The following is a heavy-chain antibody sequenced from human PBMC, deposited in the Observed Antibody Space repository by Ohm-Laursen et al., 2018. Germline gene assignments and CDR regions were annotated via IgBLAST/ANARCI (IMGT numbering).Heavy chain of an antibody. CDR3: ARVTYPSGSLPGSPGWFDP. CDR1: GYTFTSYY. Sequence: AASVKVSCKASGYTFTSYYMHWVRQAPGQGLEWMGIINPSGGSTSYAQKFQGRVTMTRDTSTSTVYMELSSLRPEDTAVYFCARVTYPSGSLPGSPGWFDPWGQGTLVTVSS. J-gene: IGHJ5*02. CDR2: INPSGGST. D-gene: IGHD3-10*01. V-gene: IGHV1-46*01.